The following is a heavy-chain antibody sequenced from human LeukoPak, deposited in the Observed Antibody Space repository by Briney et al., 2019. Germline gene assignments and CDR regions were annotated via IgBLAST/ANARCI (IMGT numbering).Heavy chain of an antibody. J-gene: IGHJ6*02. Sequence: SQTPSLTCTVSGGSISSGGYYWSWIRQHPGKGLEWIGYIYYSGSTYYNPSLKSRVTISVDTSKNQFSLKLSSVTAADTAVYYCARDRLNYYDSTSDEWYGMDVWGQGTTVTVSS. CDR3: ARDRLNYYDSTSDEWYGMDV. V-gene: IGHV4-31*03. D-gene: IGHD3-22*01. CDR1: GGSISSGGYY. CDR2: IYYSGST.